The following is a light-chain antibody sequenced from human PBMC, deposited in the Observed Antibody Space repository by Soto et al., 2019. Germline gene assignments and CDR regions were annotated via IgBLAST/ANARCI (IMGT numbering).Light chain of an antibody. V-gene: IGKV1-5*01. J-gene: IGKJ1*01. CDR2: NAS. Sequence: DIQITPSPSTLSASVGARVTITCRASRNIERWLAWYQQKPGKPPKLLILNASTLGSGVPSRFSGSGSGTEFTLTISGLQPDDFATYYCQHCDTSWPFGQGTKVDI. CDR1: RNIERW. CDR3: QHCDTSWP.